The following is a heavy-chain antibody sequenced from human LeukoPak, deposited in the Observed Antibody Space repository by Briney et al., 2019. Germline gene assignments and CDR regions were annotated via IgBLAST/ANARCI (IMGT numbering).Heavy chain of an antibody. V-gene: IGHV4-59*01. CDR3: ARGTMVKY. CDR2: IYYSGST. CDR1: GVSISSYY. D-gene: IGHD4/OR15-4a*01. Sequence: SETLSLTCTVSGVSISSYYWSWIQQPPGKGLEWIGYIYYSGSTNYNPSLKSRVTISADTSKNQFSLKLSSVTAADMAVYYCARGTMVKYWGQGTLVTVSS. J-gene: IGHJ4*02.